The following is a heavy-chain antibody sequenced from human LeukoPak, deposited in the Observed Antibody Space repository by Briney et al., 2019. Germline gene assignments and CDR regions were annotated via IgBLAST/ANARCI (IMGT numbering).Heavy chain of an antibody. V-gene: IGHV4-4*07. D-gene: IGHD3-22*01. CDR2: IYTSGST. J-gene: IGHJ3*02. CDR1: GYSISSGYY. CDR3: ARDRNYDHAFDI. Sequence: SETLSLTCAVSGYSISSGYYWSWIRQPAGKGLEWIGRIYTSGSTNYNPSLKSRVTMSVDTSKNQFSLKLGSVTAADTAIYFCARDRNYDHAFDIWGQGTMVTVSS.